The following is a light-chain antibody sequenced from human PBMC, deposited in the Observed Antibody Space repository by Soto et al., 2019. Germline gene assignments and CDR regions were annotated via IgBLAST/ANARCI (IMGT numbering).Light chain of an antibody. J-gene: IGKJ1*01. Sequence: DTQMTQSPSSLSASVGDRVTITCQASQDISNYLNWYQQKPGKAPKLLIYDASNLETGVPSRFSGSGSGTEFTLTISSLQPDDYATYYCQQYSSYSRTFGQGTKVDIK. V-gene: IGKV1-33*01. CDR1: QDISNY. CDR3: QQYSSYSRT. CDR2: DAS.